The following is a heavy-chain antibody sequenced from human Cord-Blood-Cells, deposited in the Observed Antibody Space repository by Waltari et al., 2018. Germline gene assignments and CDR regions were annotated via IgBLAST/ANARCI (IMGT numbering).Heavy chain of an antibody. CDR1: GGTFSSYA. J-gene: IGHJ4*02. Sequence: QVQLVQSGAEVKKPGSSVKVSCKASGGTFSSYAISWVRQAPGQGLEWMGRVSPSRGRANYGRKCQGRVTISAEKSTSTAYMELGSLRSEDTGVYYCARPRVRCVEWVFDYWGQGTLVTVSS. CDR2: VSPSRGRA. CDR3: ARPRVRCVEWVFDY. D-gene: IGHD3-3*01. V-gene: IGHV1-69*09.